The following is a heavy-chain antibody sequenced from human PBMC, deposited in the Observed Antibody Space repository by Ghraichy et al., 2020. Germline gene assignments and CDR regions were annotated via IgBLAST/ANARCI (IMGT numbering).Heavy chain of an antibody. D-gene: IGHD2-15*01. CDR3: ARGQGIVSAGYFERWFDP. CDR1: GLRFSDSE. J-gene: IGHJ5*02. V-gene: IGHV3-48*03. Sequence: GESLNISCAASGLRFSDSEMNWVRQAPGKGLEWISYISSSGSDKYYADSVKGRFTISRDNAKNSLYLQMNSLRGEDTAVYYCARGQGIVSAGYFERWFDPWGQGTLVTVSS. CDR2: ISSSGSDK.